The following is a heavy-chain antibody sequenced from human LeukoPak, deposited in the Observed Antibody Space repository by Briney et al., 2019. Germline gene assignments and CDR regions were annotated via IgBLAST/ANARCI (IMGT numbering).Heavy chain of an antibody. CDR3: AKTEVAGPILGDY. Sequence: PGGSLRLSCAASGFIFSSYAMSWVRQAPGKGLEWVSAISGSGGSTYYADSVKGRFTISRDNSKNTLYLQMNSLRAEDTAVYYCAKTEVAGPILGDYWGQGTLVTVSS. J-gene: IGHJ4*02. CDR1: GFIFSSYA. V-gene: IGHV3-23*01. D-gene: IGHD6-19*01. CDR2: ISGSGGST.